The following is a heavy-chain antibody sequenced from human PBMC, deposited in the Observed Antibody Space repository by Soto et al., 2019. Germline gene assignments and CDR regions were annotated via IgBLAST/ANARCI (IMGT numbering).Heavy chain of an antibody. CDR3: AVADVYDYDSSEYPLEI. Sequence: QVQLVQSGAEVKKPGSSVKVSCKASGGTFSSYALSWVRQAPGQGLEWMGGIIPIFGPAKYAQKFQGRVTITADESTSTAYMELSSLKSEDTAVYYCAVADVYDYDSSEYPLEIWGQGTMVTVSS. D-gene: IGHD3-22*01. J-gene: IGHJ3*02. CDR1: GGTFSSYA. V-gene: IGHV1-69*01. CDR2: IIPIFGPA.